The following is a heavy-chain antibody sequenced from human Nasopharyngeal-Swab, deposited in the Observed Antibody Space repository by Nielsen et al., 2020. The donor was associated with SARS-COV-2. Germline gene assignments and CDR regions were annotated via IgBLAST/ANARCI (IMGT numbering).Heavy chain of an antibody. CDR3: ARGFCSGGSCLGNAFDI. CDR1: GFTFNNYW. CDR2: IKQDGSEK. D-gene: IGHD2-15*01. J-gene: IGHJ3*02. V-gene: IGHV3-7*01. Sequence: GESLKISCAASGFTFNNYWMTWVRQAPGKGLEWVANIKQDGSEKYYVESVKGRFTISRDNPENSLYLQMNSLGAEDTAVYSCARGFCSGGSCLGNAFDIWGQGTMVTVSS.